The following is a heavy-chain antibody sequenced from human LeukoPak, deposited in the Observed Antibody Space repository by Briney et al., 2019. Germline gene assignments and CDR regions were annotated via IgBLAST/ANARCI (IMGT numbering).Heavy chain of an antibody. CDR1: GYTFTSYG. CDR2: IIPIFGTA. D-gene: IGHD6-19*01. J-gene: IGHJ4*02. CDR3: ARDASGSGWLDY. V-gene: IGHV1-69*05. Sequence: SVKVSCKASGYTFTSYGISWVRQAPGQGLEWMGGIIPIFGTANYAQKFQGRVTITTDESTSTAYMELSSLRSEDTAVYYCARDASGSGWLDYWGQGTLVTVSS.